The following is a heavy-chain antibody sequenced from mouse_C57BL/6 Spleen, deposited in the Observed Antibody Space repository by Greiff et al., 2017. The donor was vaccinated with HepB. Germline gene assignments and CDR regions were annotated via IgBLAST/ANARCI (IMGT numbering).Heavy chain of an antibody. CDR1: GYAFTNYL. J-gene: IGHJ4*01. D-gene: IGHD4-1*01. CDR2: INPGSGGT. CDR3: ARLGRGAMDY. Sequence: QVQLQQSGAELVRPGTSVKVSCKASGYAFTNYLIEWVKQRPGQGLEWIGVINPGSGGTNYNEKFKCKSTLTADKSSSTAYMQLSSLTSEDSAVYFCARLGRGAMDYWGQGTSVTVSS. V-gene: IGHV1-54*01.